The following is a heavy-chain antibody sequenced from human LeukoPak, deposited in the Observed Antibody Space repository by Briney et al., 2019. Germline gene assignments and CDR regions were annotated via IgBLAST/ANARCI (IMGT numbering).Heavy chain of an antibody. D-gene: IGHD4-17*01. V-gene: IGHV3-23*01. J-gene: IGHJ3*02. Sequence: GGSLRLSCAASGFTFSSYAMSWVRQAPGKGLEWVSAISGSGGSTYYADSVKGRFTVSRDNSKNTLYLQMNSLRAEDTAVYYCAKVPHYGDYVIWGQGTMVTVSS. CDR3: AKVPHYGDYVI. CDR2: ISGSGGST. CDR1: GFTFSSYA.